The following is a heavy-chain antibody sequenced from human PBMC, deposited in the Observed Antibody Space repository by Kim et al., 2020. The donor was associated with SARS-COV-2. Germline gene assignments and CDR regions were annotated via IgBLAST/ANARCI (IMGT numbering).Heavy chain of an antibody. CDR1: GFTFSSYA. CDR3: AKDRPDGVLRYFDWLPLDY. V-gene: IGHV3-23*01. D-gene: IGHD3-9*01. J-gene: IGHJ4*02. Sequence: GGSLRLSCAASGFTFSSYAMSWVRQAPGKGLEWVSAISGSGGSTYYADSVKGRFTISRDNSKNTLYLQMNSLRAEDTAVYYCAKDRPDGVLRYFDWLPLDYWGQGTLVTVSS. CDR2: ISGSGGST.